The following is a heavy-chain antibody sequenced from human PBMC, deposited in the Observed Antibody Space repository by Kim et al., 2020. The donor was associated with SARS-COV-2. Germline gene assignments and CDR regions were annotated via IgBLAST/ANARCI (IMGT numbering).Heavy chain of an antibody. CDR2: ISSSSSYI. V-gene: IGHV3-21*01. CDR1: GFTFSSYS. Sequence: GGSLRLSCAASGFTFSSYSMNWVRQAPGKGLEWVSSISSSSSYIYYADSVKGRFTISRDNAKNSLYLQMNSLRAEDTAVYYCARFLERDSSSWYIGTPDAFDIWGQGTMVTVSS. J-gene: IGHJ3*02. CDR3: ARFLERDSSSWYIGTPDAFDI. D-gene: IGHD6-13*01.